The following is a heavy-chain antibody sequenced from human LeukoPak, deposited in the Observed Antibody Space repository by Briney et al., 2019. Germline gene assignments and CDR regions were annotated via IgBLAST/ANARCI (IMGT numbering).Heavy chain of an antibody. J-gene: IGHJ4*02. D-gene: IGHD6-13*01. CDR3: ARGLSAAPPGRY. Sequence: MASETLSLTCTVSGDAITSDKYYWGWTRRPPGKGLEWIGNIHHSGSTYYSPSLKSRVTISVDTSKNQFSLKLSSVTAADAAVYYCARGLSAAPPGRYWGQGTLVTVSS. V-gene: IGHV4-39*07. CDR1: GDAITSDKYY. CDR2: IHHSGST.